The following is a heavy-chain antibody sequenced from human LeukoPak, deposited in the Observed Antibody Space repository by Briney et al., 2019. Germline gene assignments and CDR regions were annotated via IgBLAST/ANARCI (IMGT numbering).Heavy chain of an antibody. Sequence: SETLSLTCTVSGGSISSSSYYWGWIRQPPGKGLEWIGSIYYSGSTYYNPSLKSRVTISVDTSKNQFSLKLSSATAADTAVYYCARVGPGPYYFDYWGQGTLVTVSS. V-gene: IGHV4-39*07. J-gene: IGHJ4*02. CDR2: IYYSGST. D-gene: IGHD1-14*01. CDR3: ARVGPGPYYFDY. CDR1: GGSISSSSYY.